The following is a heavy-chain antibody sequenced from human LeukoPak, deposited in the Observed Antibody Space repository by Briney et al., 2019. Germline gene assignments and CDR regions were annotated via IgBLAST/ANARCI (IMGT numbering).Heavy chain of an antibody. CDR1: GGSISSSTYY. D-gene: IGHD3-10*01. Sequence: SETLSLTCTVSGGSISSSTYYWGWIRQPPGKGLEWIGTIYNSGSTHYNPSLKSRVTISVDTSKNQFSLKLSSVTAADTAVYYCARGRITMVRGVTTLFDPWGQGTLVTVSS. CDR2: IYNSGST. V-gene: IGHV4-39*01. J-gene: IGHJ5*02. CDR3: ARGRITMVRGVTTLFDP.